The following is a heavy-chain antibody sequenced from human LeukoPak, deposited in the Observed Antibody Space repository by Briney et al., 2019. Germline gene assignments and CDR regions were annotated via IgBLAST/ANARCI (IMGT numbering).Heavy chain of an antibody. CDR1: GYTLTELS. V-gene: IGHV1-24*01. Sequence: VVSVKVSCKVSGYTLTELSMHWVRQAPGKGLEWMGGFDPEDGETIYAQKFQGRVTMTEDTSTDTAYMELSSLRSEDTAVYYCATDFSFGSGWYLGFDPWGQGTLVTVSS. D-gene: IGHD6-19*01. CDR2: FDPEDGET. J-gene: IGHJ5*02. CDR3: ATDFSFGSGWYLGFDP.